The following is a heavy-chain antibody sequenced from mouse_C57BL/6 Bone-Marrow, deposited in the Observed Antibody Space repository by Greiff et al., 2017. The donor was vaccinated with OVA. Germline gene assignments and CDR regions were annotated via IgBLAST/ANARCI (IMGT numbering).Heavy chain of an antibody. CDR2: IDPENGDT. J-gene: IGHJ2*01. D-gene: IGHD2-4*01. V-gene: IGHV14-4*01. CDR1: GFNIKDDY. Sequence: DVQLQESGAELVRPGASVKLSCTASGFNIKDDYMHWVKQRPEQGLEWIGWIDPENGDTEYASKFQGKATITADTSSNTAYLQLSSLTSEDTAVYYCTTGDYLYFDYWGQGTTLTVSS. CDR3: TTGDYLYFDY.